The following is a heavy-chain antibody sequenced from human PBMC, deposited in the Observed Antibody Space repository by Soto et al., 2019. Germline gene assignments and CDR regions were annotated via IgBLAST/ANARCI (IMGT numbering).Heavy chain of an antibody. J-gene: IGHJ4*02. CDR3: ANTRQPRGPLAY. CDR2: ISGGGGST. Sequence: LRLSCAASGFSFSTYAMSWVRQAPGKGLEWVSAISGGGGSTYYADSVKGRFTISRDNSKNTLYLQMNSLRAEDTAVYYCANTRQPRGPLAYWGQGTLVIVSS. CDR1: GFSFSTYA. D-gene: IGHD2-2*01. V-gene: IGHV3-23*01.